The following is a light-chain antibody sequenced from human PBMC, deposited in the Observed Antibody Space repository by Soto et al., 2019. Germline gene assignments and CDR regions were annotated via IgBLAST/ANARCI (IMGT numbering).Light chain of an antibody. CDR2: SNN. J-gene: IGLJ1*01. CDR3: AAWDDSLNGPV. CDR1: SSNIGSNT. Sequence: QLVLTQPPSASGTPGQRVTISCSGSSSNIGSNTVNWYQQLPGTAPKLLIYSNNQRPSGVPDRFSGSKSGTSASLASSWRQSEDEADYYCAAWDDSLNGPVFGTGTKVTVL. V-gene: IGLV1-44*01.